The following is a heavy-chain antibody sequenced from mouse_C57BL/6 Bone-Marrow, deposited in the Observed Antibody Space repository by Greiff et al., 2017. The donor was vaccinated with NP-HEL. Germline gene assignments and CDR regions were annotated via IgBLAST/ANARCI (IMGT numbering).Heavy chain of an antibody. CDR3: ARGGSSYVGFAY. D-gene: IGHD1-1*01. CDR2: IRNKANGYTT. V-gene: IGHV7-3*01. J-gene: IGHJ3*01. Sequence: EVQRVESGGGLVQPGGSLSLSCAASGFTFTDYYMSWVRQPPGKALEWLGFIRNKANGYTTEYSASVKGRFTISRDNSQSILYLQMNALRAEDSATYYCARGGSSYVGFAYWGQGTLVTVSA. CDR1: GFTFTDYY.